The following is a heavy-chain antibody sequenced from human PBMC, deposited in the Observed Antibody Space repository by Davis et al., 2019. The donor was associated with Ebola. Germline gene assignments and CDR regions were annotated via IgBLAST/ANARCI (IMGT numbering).Heavy chain of an antibody. CDR2: IYYSGST. Sequence: GSLRLSCTVSGGSMSSYYWSWIRQPPGKGLEWIGSIYYSGSTYYNPSLKSRVTISGDTSKNQFSLNVNSVTAADTAMYYCARTPQYTSYGSYFDYWGQGALVTVSS. CDR3: ARTPQYTSYGSYFDY. J-gene: IGHJ4*02. CDR1: GGSMSSYY. D-gene: IGHD1-26*01. V-gene: IGHV4-39*07.